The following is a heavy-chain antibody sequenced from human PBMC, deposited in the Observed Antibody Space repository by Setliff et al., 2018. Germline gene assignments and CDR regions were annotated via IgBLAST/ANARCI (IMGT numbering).Heavy chain of an antibody. CDR1: GASLSSGGYY. CDR3: ARAYCSGGSCYSVMIDYNNWFDP. Sequence: SETLSLTCTVSGASLSSGGYYWSWIRQHPGKSLEWIGYIYYSGSTYYNPSLKSRVTISVDTSKNQFSLKLSSVTAADTAVYYCARAYCSGGSCYSVMIDYNNWFDPWGQGTLVTVSS. D-gene: IGHD2-15*01. J-gene: IGHJ5*02. V-gene: IGHV4-31*03. CDR2: IYYSGST.